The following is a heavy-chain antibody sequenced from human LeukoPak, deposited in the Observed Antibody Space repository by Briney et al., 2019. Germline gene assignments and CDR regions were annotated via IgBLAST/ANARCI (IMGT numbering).Heavy chain of an antibody. V-gene: IGHV3-23*01. Sequence: GGSLRLSCAASGFTLSSYAMSWVRQGPGKGLEWVSAISVSGNTYHADSVKGRFTISRDSYKNTLYLQMNSLRAEDTAVYYCAKRSSGGSYYYYYYMDVWGKGTTVTVSS. CDR2: ISVSGNT. CDR1: GFTLSSYA. D-gene: IGHD2-15*01. J-gene: IGHJ6*03. CDR3: AKRSSGGSYYYYYYMDV.